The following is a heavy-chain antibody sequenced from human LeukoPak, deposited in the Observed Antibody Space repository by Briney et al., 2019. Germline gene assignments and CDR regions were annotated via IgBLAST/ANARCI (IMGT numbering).Heavy chain of an antibody. D-gene: IGHD6-13*01. Sequence: GGSLRLSCAASGFTFDDYAMHWVRQAPGKGLEWVSGISWNSGSIGYADSVKGRFTISRDNAKNSLYLQMNSLRAEDTAVYYCAKTSSSWYEVDYWGQGTLVTVSS. CDR1: GFTFDDYA. CDR3: AKTSSSWYEVDY. J-gene: IGHJ4*02. V-gene: IGHV3-9*01. CDR2: ISWNSGSI.